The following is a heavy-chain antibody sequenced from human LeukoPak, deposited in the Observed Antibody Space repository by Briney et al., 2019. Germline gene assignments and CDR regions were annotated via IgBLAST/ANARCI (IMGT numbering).Heavy chain of an antibody. CDR3: ARSGYNWSDVIFFDC. CDR1: GFTFSGYT. Sequence: PGGTLRLSCAASGFTFSGYTMNWVRQAPGTGLECVSSISSSSSSIYYADSVKGRLTIYRENAKNSLYLQMNSLRAEDTAGYYRARSGYNWSDVIFFDCSSQGSLVTVS. J-gene: IGHJ4*01. CDR2: ISSSSSSI. D-gene: IGHD1-1*01. V-gene: IGHV3-21*01.